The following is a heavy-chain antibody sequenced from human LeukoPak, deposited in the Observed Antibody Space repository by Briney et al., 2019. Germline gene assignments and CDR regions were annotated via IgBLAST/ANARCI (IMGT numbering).Heavy chain of an antibody. D-gene: IGHD6-19*01. CDR3: ATVRRGSSGWYADV. Sequence: GGSLRLSCAASGFTFSSYAMHWVRQAPGKGLEWVAVIWYDGSQQNYADSMKGRFTISRDNSKSTLYLQMISPRAEDTAVYYCATVRRGSSGWYADVWGQGTTVTVSS. CDR1: GFTFSSYA. V-gene: IGHV3-33*08. J-gene: IGHJ6*02. CDR2: IWYDGSQQ.